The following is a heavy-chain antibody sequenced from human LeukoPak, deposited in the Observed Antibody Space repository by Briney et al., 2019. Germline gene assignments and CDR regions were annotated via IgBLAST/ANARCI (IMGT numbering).Heavy chain of an antibody. V-gene: IGHV4-4*07. Sequence: SETLSLTCSVSGGSISGYYRTWIRQPAGKGLEWVGRVYTSGSPHYHPSLETRLTMSVDTPKNQFSLKLSSVTAADTAVYYCARLITGTTTAFDIWGQGTMVTVSS. CDR3: ARLITGTTTAFDI. J-gene: IGHJ3*02. D-gene: IGHD1-7*01. CDR1: GGSISGYY. CDR2: VYTSGSP.